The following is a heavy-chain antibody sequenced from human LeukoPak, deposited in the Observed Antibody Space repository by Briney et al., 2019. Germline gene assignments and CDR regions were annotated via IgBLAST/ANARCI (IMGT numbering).Heavy chain of an antibody. D-gene: IGHD4-23*01. CDR2: INPNSGGT. J-gene: IGHJ3*02. CDR3: ARETTVVTPGRSDVFDI. CDR1: GYTFTGYY. Sequence: ASVKVSCKASGYTFTGYYMHWVRQAPGQGLEWMGWINPNSGGTNYAQKFQGRVTMTRDTSISTAYMELSRLRSDDTAVYYCARETTVVTPGRSDVFDIWGQGTMVTVSS. V-gene: IGHV1-2*02.